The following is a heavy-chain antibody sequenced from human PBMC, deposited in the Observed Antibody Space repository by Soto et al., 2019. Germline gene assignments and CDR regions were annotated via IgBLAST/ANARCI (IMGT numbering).Heavy chain of an antibody. CDR1: GYTFTGYY. J-gene: IGHJ6*02. CDR3: AREGSGSYPRILQEGYRYGMDV. D-gene: IGHD3-10*01. V-gene: IGHV1-2*04. Sequence: ASVKVSCKASGYTFTGYYMHWVRQAPGQGLEWMGWINPNSGGTNYAQKFQGWVTMTRDTSISTAYMELSRLRSDDTAVYYCAREGSGSYPRILQEGYRYGMDVWGQGTTVTVSS. CDR2: INPNSGGT.